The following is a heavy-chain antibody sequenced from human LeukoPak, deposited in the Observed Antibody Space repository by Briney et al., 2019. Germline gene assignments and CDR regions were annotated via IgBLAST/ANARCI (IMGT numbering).Heavy chain of an antibody. Sequence: SETLSLTCTVSGGSISSSSYYWGWIRQPPGKGLEWIGSIYYSGSTYYNPSLKSRVTISVDTSKNQFSLKLSSVTAADTAAYYCARGYCTNAVCSLGPTQAWGQGTLVTVSS. CDR1: GGSISSSSYY. CDR3: ARGYCTNAVCSLGPTQA. D-gene: IGHD2-8*01. CDR2: IYYSGST. J-gene: IGHJ4*02. V-gene: IGHV4-39*07.